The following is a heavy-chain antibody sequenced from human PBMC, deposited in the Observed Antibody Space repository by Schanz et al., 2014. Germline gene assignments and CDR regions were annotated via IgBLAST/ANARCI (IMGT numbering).Heavy chain of an antibody. J-gene: IGHJ3*02. D-gene: IGHD3-10*01. Sequence: EVHLVESGGGLVQPGGSLRLSCAASGFSFGTYAMSWVRQAPGKGLEWVSAISGSGGSTYYADSVKGRFTISRDNSKNTLYLQMNSLRTEDTAVYYCAKGRFGELSAFDIWGQGTMVTVSS. CDR1: GFSFGTYA. V-gene: IGHV3-23*04. CDR3: AKGRFGELSAFDI. CDR2: ISGSGGST.